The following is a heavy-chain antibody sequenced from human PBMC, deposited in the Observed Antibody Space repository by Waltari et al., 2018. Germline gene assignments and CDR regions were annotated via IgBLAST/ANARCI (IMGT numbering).Heavy chain of an antibody. V-gene: IGHV3-21*01. CDR3: ARGGLVAPFDH. CDR1: GFSFSVYS. Sequence: EVQLVESGGGLVKPGGSLRLSCVASGFSFSVYSMNWVRQAPGKVLEWVSCISTSSSNIYYADSVKGRFTISRDNAKNSLHLQMNSLRDEDTAVYYCARGGLVAPFDHWGQGILVAVSS. CDR2: ISTSSSNI. J-gene: IGHJ4*02. D-gene: IGHD2-8*02.